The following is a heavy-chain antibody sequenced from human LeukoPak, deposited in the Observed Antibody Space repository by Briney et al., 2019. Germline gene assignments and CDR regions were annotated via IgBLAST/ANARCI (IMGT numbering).Heavy chain of an antibody. CDR2: ISGSSDIT. CDR3: AKAFQWLAGLDY. D-gene: IGHD6-19*01. V-gene: IGHV3-23*01. Sequence: PGGSLRLSCAATGFPFRSYAMSWVRQAPGKGLEWVSGISGSSDITYYADSVKGRFTISRDNSKNTLYLQMISLGAEDTAVYYCAKAFQWLAGLDYWGLGTLVTVSS. CDR1: GFPFRSYA. J-gene: IGHJ4*02.